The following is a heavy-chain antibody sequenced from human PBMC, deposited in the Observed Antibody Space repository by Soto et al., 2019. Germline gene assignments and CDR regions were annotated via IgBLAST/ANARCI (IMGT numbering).Heavy chain of an antibody. CDR1: GFTFSGSA. J-gene: IGHJ4*02. Sequence: PGGSLRLSCAASGFTFSGSAMHWVRQASGKGLEWVGRIRSRANSYATAYAASVKGRFTISRDDSKNTAYLQMNSLKTEDTAVYYCTRPRYSGGWPYFDYWGQGTLVTVSS. V-gene: IGHV3-73*01. CDR2: IRSRANSYAT. CDR3: TRPRYSGGWPYFDY. D-gene: IGHD6-19*01.